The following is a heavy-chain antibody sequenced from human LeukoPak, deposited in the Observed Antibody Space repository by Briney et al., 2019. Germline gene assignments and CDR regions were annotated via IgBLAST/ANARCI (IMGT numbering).Heavy chain of an antibody. D-gene: IGHD2-15*01. V-gene: IGHV3-23*01. Sequence: GGSLRLSCAASGFTFRNYAMTWVRQARRKGLEWVSRTSGSGDITLYADSVKGRFTISRTNSENRLYLQMNRLRADDAGVYYCANYRSGGGGYYSGLEHWGQGTLVAVSS. CDR1: GFTFRNYA. CDR2: TSGSGDIT. CDR3: ANYRSGGGGYYSGLEH. J-gene: IGHJ1*01.